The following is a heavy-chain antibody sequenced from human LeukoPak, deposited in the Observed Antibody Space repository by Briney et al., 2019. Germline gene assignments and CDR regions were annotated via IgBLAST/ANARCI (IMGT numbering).Heavy chain of an antibody. V-gene: IGHV1-69*05. CDR3: ARSTYVGESRYYYYMDV. CDR1: GGTFSSYA. CDR2: IIPIFGTA. D-gene: IGHD3-10*01. Sequence: SVKVSCKASGGTFSSYAISWVRQAPGQGLEWMGGIIPIFGTANYAQKFQGRVTITTDESTSTAYMELSSLRSEDTAVYYCARSTYVGESRYYYYMDVWGKGTTVTVSS. J-gene: IGHJ6*03.